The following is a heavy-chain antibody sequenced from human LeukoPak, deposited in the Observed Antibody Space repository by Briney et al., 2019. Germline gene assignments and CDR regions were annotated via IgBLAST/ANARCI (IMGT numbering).Heavy chain of an antibody. CDR1: GGSVSSGSYY. J-gene: IGHJ4*02. D-gene: IGHD3-10*01. Sequence: SETLSLTCTVSGGSVSSGSYYWSWIRQLPGKGLEWIGYIYYSGSTNYNPSLKSRVTMSIDTSKNYFSLKLSSVTAADTAVYYCAREDYYGSGSYYKSFDYWGQGTLVTVSS. CDR3: AREDYYGSGSYYKSFDY. CDR2: IYYSGST. V-gene: IGHV4-61*03.